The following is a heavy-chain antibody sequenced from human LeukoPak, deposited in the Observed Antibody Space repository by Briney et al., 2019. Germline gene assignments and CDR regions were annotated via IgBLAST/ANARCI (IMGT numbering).Heavy chain of an antibody. CDR3: ASQSVAGVYYYYGLDV. CDR1: GFTFSTYW. J-gene: IGHJ6*02. Sequence: PGGSLRLSCAASGFTFSTYWMNWVRQAPGKGLEWVANIDQYGSEKYYVDSVKGRFTVSRDNAKNSLYLEMNSLSAEDTAVYYCASQSVAGVYYYYGLDVWGQGTTVTVSS. CDR2: IDQYGSEK. D-gene: IGHD6-19*01. V-gene: IGHV3-7*01.